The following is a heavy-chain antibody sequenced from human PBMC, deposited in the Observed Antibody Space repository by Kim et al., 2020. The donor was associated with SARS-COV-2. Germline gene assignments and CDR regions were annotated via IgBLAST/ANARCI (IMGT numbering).Heavy chain of an antibody. D-gene: IGHD1-26*01. J-gene: IGHJ4*02. CDR1: GFTVSSNY. CDR2: IYSGGST. CDR3: ARDGPGGVGASPFDY. Sequence: GGSLRLSCAASGFTVSSNYMSWVRQAPGKGLEWVSVIYSGGSTYYADSVKGRFTISRDNSKNTLYLQMNSLRAEDTAVYYCARDGPGGVGASPFDYWGQGTLVTVSS. V-gene: IGHV3-53*01.